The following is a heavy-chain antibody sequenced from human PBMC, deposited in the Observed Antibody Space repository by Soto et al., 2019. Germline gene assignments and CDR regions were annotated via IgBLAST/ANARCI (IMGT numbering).Heavy chain of an antibody. CDR3: ARGGAVVVPGSVDRHNWFDP. D-gene: IGHD2-2*01. CDR1: GGTFSSYS. Sequence: QVQLVQSGAEVKKPGSSVKISCEASGGTFSSYSFSWVRQAPGQGLEWMGRVVPILGMANYARKFQGRVTITADKSTSTVYMEMRSLRSDDTAVYYCARGGAVVVPGSVDRHNWFDPWGQGTLVTVSS. CDR2: VVPILGMA. J-gene: IGHJ5*02. V-gene: IGHV1-69*02.